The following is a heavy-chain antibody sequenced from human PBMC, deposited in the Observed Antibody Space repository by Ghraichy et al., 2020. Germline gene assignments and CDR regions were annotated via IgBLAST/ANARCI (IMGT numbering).Heavy chain of an antibody. CDR3: AREGPKYYDFWSGYYTGYYFDY. V-gene: IGHV4-34*01. J-gene: IGHJ4*02. CDR2: INHSGST. Sequence: SETLSLTCAVYGGSFSGYYWSWIRQPPGKGLEWIGEINHSGSTNYNPSLKSRVTISVDTSKNQFSLKLSSVTAADTAVYYCAREGPKYYDFWSGYYTGYYFDYWGQGTLVTVSS. CDR1: GGSFSGYY. D-gene: IGHD3-3*01.